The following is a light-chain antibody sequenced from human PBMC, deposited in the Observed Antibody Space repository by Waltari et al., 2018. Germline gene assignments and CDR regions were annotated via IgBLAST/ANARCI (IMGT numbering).Light chain of an antibody. J-gene: IGLJ2*01. Sequence: QSALTQPPSASGSPGQSVTISCTGPSRDVGGYKYVSWYPQHPGKAPRLIIYEVNRRPSGVPDRFSGSKSGNTASLTVSGLQAEDEADYYCSSYAVSNNLLFGGGTKLTVL. CDR3: SSYAVSNNLL. CDR1: SRDVGGYKY. CDR2: EVN. V-gene: IGLV2-8*01.